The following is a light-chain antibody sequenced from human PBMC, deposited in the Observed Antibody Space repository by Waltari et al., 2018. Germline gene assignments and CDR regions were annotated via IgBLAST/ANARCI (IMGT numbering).Light chain of an antibody. CDR3: SSYTDTKTYV. CDR1: RSDVGAYNH. CDR2: DVY. Sequence: SALTQPASVSGSPGQSITISCTGTRSDVGAYNHVSWFRQYPGKAPELIIYDVYNRPFGVSSRFSGSKSGNTASLTISGLQAGDEGDYYCSSYTDTKTYVFGSGTTVSVV. J-gene: IGLJ1*01. V-gene: IGLV2-14*01.